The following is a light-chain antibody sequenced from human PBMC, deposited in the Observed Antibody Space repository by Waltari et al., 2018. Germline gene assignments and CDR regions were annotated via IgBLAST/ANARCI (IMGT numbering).Light chain of an antibody. J-gene: IGKJ2*01. CDR2: KIS. CDR1: QSPLHRDGNTC. CDR3: MQGAHWPRT. V-gene: IGKV2-30*02. Sequence: DVVLTQSPIFLPVTLGQPASMSCRSSQSPLHRDGNTCFNWIHQRPGRSPRRLIYKISRRESGVPDRFSCSGSGTDFTLKISRVESEDVGVYYCMQGAHWPRTFGQGTKLEI.